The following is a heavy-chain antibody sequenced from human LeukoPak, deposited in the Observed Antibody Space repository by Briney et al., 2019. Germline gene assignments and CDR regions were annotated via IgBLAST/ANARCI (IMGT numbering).Heavy chain of an antibody. CDR1: GYTFTSYG. D-gene: IGHD3-9*01. V-gene: IGHV1-18*04. J-gene: IGHJ5*02. Sequence: ASVKVSCKASGYTFTSYGISWVRQAPGQGLEWMGWISAYNGNTNYAQKLQGRVTMTTDASTSTAYMELRSLRSDDTAVYYCARDPSVRYYDILTGYWWFDPWGQGTLVTVSS. CDR3: ARDPSVRYYDILTGYWWFDP. CDR2: ISAYNGNT.